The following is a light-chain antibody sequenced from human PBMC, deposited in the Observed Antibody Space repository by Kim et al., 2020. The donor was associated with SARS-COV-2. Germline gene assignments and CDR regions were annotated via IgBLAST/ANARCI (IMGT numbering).Light chain of an antibody. CDR1: TPNRGSNN. J-gene: IGLJ3*02. Sequence: GQRFHISCSGITPNRGSNNINWYHMVPCTSPNLPIYSNSQQPAGVPDRYSGSKSGTSASLAISGLHSEDEADYYCAAWDDRLNGWVFGGGTQLTFL. V-gene: IGLV1-44*01. CDR3: AAWDDRLNGWV. CDR2: SNS.